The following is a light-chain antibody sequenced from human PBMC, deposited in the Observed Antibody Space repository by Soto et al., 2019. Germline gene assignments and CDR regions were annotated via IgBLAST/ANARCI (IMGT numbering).Light chain of an antibody. V-gene: IGLV2-14*01. Sequence: QSALTQPASVSGSPGQSITISCTGTNSDIGGYYYVSWYQHHPGNAPKLMISEVNNRPSGVSNRFSGSKSGNTASLTISGLQAEDEADYYCGSYSSSGTRWLFGGGTQLTVL. J-gene: IGLJ3*02. CDR3: GSYSSSGTRWL. CDR2: EVN. CDR1: NSDIGGYYY.